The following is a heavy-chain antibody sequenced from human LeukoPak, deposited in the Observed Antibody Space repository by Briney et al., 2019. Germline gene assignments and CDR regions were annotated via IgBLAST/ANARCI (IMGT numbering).Heavy chain of an antibody. CDR1: GFTFSDFY. V-gene: IGHV4-34*01. CDR2: INHSGST. Sequence: GSLRLSCVASGFTFSDFYMIWIRQPPGKGLEWIGEINHSGSTNYNPSLKSRVTISVDTSKNQFSLKLSSVTAADTAVYYCARGGYCSSTSCYTAGYYFDYWGQGTLVTVSS. J-gene: IGHJ4*02. D-gene: IGHD2-2*02. CDR3: ARGGYCSSTSCYTAGYYFDY.